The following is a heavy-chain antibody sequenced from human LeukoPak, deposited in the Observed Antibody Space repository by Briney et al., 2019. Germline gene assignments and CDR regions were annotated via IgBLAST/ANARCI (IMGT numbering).Heavy chain of an antibody. Sequence: PSETLSLACTVSGGSVSSGSYYWSWIRQPPGKGLEWIGYIYYSGSTNYNPSLKSRVTISGDTSKNQFSLKLSSVTAADTAVYYCARRVLAQQPERANWFDPWGQGTLVTVSS. D-gene: IGHD6-13*01. CDR3: ARRVLAQQPERANWFDP. CDR2: IYYSGST. V-gene: IGHV4-61*01. J-gene: IGHJ5*02. CDR1: GGSVSSGSYY.